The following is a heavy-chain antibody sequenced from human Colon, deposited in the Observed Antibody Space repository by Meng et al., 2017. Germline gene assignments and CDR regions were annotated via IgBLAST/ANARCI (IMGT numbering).Heavy chain of an antibody. D-gene: IGHD3-10*01. J-gene: IGHJ4*02. CDR3: ARDPGSWIRGYFDY. Sequence: HGQRQKPGPGLLNPSQTLSLTCTVSGDSISSDYYHWTWIRQHPGKGLEWIGYIYNSENTYYNPSLKSRVTISVDTSKNQFSLKLSSVTAADTAVYYCARDPGSWIRGYFDYWGQGTLVTVSS. CDR2: IYNSENT. CDR1: GDSISSDYYH. V-gene: IGHV4-31*03.